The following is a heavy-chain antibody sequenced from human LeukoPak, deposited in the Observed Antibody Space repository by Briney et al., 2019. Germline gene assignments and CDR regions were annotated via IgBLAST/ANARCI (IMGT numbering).Heavy chain of an antibody. CDR3: ARDLDYGDDNHFDY. V-gene: IGHV1-69*06. Sequence: GASVKVSCKASGGTFSSYAISWVRQAPGQGLEWMGGIIPIFGTANYAQKFQGRVTITADKSTSTAYMELSSLRSEDTAVYYCARDLDYGDDNHFDYWGQETLVTVSS. CDR1: GGTFSSYA. D-gene: IGHD4-17*01. CDR2: IIPIFGTA. J-gene: IGHJ4*02.